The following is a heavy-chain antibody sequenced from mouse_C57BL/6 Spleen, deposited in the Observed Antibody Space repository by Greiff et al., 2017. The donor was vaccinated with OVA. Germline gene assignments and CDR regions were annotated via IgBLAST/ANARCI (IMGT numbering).Heavy chain of an antibody. CDR3: ARHNGSNWEKGFAY. Sequence: EVKVVESGGDLVKPGGSLKLSCAASGFTFSSYGMSWVRQTPDKRLEWVATISSGGSYTYYPDSVKGRFTISRDNAKNTLYLQMSSLKSEDTAMYYCARHNGSNWEKGFAYWGQGTLVTVSA. J-gene: IGHJ3*01. D-gene: IGHD4-1*01. CDR1: GFTFSSYG. V-gene: IGHV5-6*01. CDR2: ISSGGSYT.